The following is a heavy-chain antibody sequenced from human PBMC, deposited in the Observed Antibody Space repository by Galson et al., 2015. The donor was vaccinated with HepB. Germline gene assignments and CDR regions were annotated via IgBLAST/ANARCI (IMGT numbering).Heavy chain of an antibody. J-gene: IGHJ6*02. Sequence: SVKVSCKASGYTFTSYAMHWVRQAPGQRLEWMGWINAGNGNTKYSQKFQGRVSITRDTSASTAYMELSSLRSEDTAVYYCARDSVAVAGMGGYYGMDVWGQGTTVTVSS. CDR1: GYTFTSYA. V-gene: IGHV1-3*01. CDR2: INAGNGNT. CDR3: ARDSVAVAGMGGYYGMDV. D-gene: IGHD6-19*01.